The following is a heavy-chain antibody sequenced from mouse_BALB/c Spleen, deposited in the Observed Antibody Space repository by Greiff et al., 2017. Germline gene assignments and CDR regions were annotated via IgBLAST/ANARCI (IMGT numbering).Heavy chain of an antibody. Sequence: EVKVEESGGGLVKPGGSLKLSCAASGFTFSSYTMSWVRQTPEKRLEWVATISSGGSYTYYPDSVKGRFTISRDNAKNTLYLQMSSLKSEDTAMYYCTSLYYGYDGIEAMDYWGQGTSVTVSS. V-gene: IGHV5-6-4*01. CDR1: GFTFSSYT. CDR3: TSLYYGYDGIEAMDY. J-gene: IGHJ4*01. D-gene: IGHD2-2*01. CDR2: ISSGGSYT.